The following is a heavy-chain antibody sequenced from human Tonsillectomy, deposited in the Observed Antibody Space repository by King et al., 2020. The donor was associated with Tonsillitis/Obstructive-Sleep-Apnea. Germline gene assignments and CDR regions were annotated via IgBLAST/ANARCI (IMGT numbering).Heavy chain of an antibody. Sequence: HVQLVESGGGVVQPGRSLRLSCAASGFTFSNYGMHWVRQAPGKGLEWVAIIWYDGNNKYYADSVRGRFTISRDNSKNTLYLQMNSLRAEDTAMYYCARDLLNDFWSGPDDYWGQGTLVTVSS. CDR3: ARDLLNDFWSGPDDY. J-gene: IGHJ4*02. CDR1: GFTFSNYG. V-gene: IGHV3-33*01. CDR2: IWYDGNNK. D-gene: IGHD3-3*01.